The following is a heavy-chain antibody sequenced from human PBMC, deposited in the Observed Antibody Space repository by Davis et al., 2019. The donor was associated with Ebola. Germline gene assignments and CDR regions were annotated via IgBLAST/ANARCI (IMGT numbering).Heavy chain of an antibody. J-gene: IGHJ4*02. D-gene: IGHD5-12*01. CDR1: GVSFSGYY. V-gene: IGHV4-34*01. CDR2: INHSGST. CDR3: ARVAPYSGYVGH. Sequence: SETLSLTCAVYGVSFSGYYWSWIRQPPGKGLEWFGEINHSGSTNYNPSPKSRVTISVDTSKNQFSLKLSSVTAADTAVYYCARVAPYSGYVGHWGQGTLVTVSS.